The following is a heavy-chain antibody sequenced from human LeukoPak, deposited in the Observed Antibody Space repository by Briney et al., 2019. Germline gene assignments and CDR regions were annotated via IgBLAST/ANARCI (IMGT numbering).Heavy chain of an antibody. CDR3: AKVGLLWFGELSWDFDY. CDR2: ISGSGGST. V-gene: IGHV3-23*01. Sequence: PGGSLRLSCAASGFTFSSYARSWVRQAPGKGLEWVSAISGSGGSTYYADSVKGRLTISRDNSKNTLYLQMNSLRAEDTAVYYCAKVGLLWFGELSWDFDYWGQGTLVTVSS. J-gene: IGHJ4*02. D-gene: IGHD3-10*01. CDR1: GFTFSSYA.